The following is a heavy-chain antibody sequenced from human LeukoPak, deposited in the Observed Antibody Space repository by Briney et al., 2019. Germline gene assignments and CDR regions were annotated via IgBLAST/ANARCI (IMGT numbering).Heavy chain of an antibody. CDR3: ARGPLLAPFDY. J-gene: IGHJ4*02. D-gene: IGHD3-10*01. V-gene: IGHV4-30-4*01. Sequence: SETLSLTCTVSGGSISSGGFYWTWIRQPPGKGLECIGYIYYSGSTYYNPSLKSRVTISVDTSKNQFSLKLSSVTAADTAVYYCARGPLLAPFDYWGQGTLVTVSS. CDR1: GGSISSGGFY. CDR2: IYYSGST.